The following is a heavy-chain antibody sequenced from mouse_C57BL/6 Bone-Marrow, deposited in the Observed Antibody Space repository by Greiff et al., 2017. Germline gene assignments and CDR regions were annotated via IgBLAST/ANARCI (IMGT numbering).Heavy chain of an antibody. CDR1: GYTFTDYE. V-gene: IGHV1-15*01. Sequence: VQVVESGAELVRPGASVTLSCKASGYTFTDYEMHWVKQTPVHGLEWIGAIDPETGGTAYNQKFKGKAILTADKSSSTAYMELRSLTSEDSAVYYCTGGYPFDYWSQGTTLTVSS. D-gene: IGHD2-2*01. J-gene: IGHJ2*01. CDR3: TGGYPFDY. CDR2: IDPETGGT.